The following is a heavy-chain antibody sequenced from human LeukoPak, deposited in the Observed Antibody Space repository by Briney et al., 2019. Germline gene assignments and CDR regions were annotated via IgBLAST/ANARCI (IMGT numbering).Heavy chain of an antibody. CDR3: ARALWFGELSPGGA. V-gene: IGHV1-18*01. D-gene: IGHD3-10*01. CDR1: GYTFTSYG. J-gene: IGHJ5*02. CDR2: ISAYNGNT. Sequence: ASVKVSCKASGYTFTSYGISWVRQAPGQGLEWMGWISAYNGNTNYAQKLQGRVTMTTDTSTSTAYMELSSLRSEDTAVYYCARALWFGELSPGGAWGQGTLVTVSS.